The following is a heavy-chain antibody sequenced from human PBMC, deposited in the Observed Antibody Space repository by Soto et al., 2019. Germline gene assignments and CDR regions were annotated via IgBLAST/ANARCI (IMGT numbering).Heavy chain of an antibody. Sequence: RQAPGKGLVWVSRINSDGSSTSYAASVKCRFTISRDNAKNTLYLQMNSLRAEDTAVYYWARGTSGGLVYRGQGTL. CDR2: INSDGSST. CDR3: ARGTSGGLVY. V-gene: IGHV3-74*01. J-gene: IGHJ4*02. D-gene: IGHD2-15*01.